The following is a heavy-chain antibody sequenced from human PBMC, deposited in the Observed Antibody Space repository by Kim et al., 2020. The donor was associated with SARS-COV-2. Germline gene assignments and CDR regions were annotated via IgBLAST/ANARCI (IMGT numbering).Heavy chain of an antibody. V-gene: IGHV1-69*13. CDR2: IIPIFGTA. CDR3: ARGHRYSGSYCFDY. J-gene: IGHJ4*02. D-gene: IGHD1-26*01. Sequence: SVKVSCKASGGTFSSYAISWVRQAPGQGLEWMGGIIPIFGTANYAKKFQGRVTITADESTSTAYMELSSLSSEDTAVYYCARGHRYSGSYCFDYWGQGTLVTVSS. CDR1: GGTFSSYA.